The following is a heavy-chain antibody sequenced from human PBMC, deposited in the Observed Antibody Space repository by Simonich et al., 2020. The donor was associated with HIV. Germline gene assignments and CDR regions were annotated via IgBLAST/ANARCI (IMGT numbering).Heavy chain of an antibody. CDR2: IYYTEGT. D-gene: IGHD5-12*01. CDR3: ARHESGYDSPNDY. V-gene: IGHV4-39*01. J-gene: IGHJ4*02. Sequence: QLQLQESGPGLVKPSETLSLTCTVSGGSISSSSYYWGWIRQPPGKGLEWIGSIYYTEGTNYNPSLKSRVTISVDTSKNQFSLKLSSVTAADTAVYYCARHESGYDSPNDYWGQGTLVTVSS. CDR1: GGSISSSSYY.